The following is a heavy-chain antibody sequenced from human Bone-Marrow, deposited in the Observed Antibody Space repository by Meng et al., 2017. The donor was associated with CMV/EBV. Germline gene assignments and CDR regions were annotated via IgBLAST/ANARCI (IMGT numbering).Heavy chain of an antibody. V-gene: IGHV1-24*01. J-gene: IGHJ3*02. CDR3: AREVGHKSNWRRLGDAFDI. CDR1: GYTLTELS. CDR2: FDPEDGET. Sequence: ASVKVSCKVSGYTLTELSMHWVRQAPGKGLEWMGGFDPEDGETIYAQKLQGRVTMTTDTSTSTAYMELRSLRSDDTAVYYCAREVGHKSNWRRLGDAFDIWGQGPMVTGSS. D-gene: IGHD1-20*01.